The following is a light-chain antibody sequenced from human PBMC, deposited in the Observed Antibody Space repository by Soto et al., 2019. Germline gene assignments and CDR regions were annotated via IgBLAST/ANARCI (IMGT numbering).Light chain of an antibody. V-gene: IGKV3-15*01. CDR2: GAS. Sequence: EIVMTQSPATLSVSPGERATLSCRASQSVSSNLAWYQQKPGQAPRLLIYGASTRATGIPARFSGSGSGTEFTLTISSLQSEDFAVYYCQQYNNWLDRVTFGQGTKVEIK. J-gene: IGKJ1*01. CDR1: QSVSSN. CDR3: QQYNNWLDRVT.